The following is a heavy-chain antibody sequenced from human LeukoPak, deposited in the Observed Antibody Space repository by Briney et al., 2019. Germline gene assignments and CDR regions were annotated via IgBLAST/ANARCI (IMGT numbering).Heavy chain of an antibody. CDR3: VRGDPHFSYNNDWYGKKFDY. V-gene: IGHV3-30-3*01. Sequence: PGRSLRLSCAASGFTFNSYAVHWVRQAPGKGLEWVAVISYDGSISFYAASVKGRFTISRDTSRNTLSLQMNSLRTEDTAVYYCVRGDPHFSYNNDWYGKKFDYWGQGTLVTVSS. D-gene: IGHD6-19*01. J-gene: IGHJ4*02. CDR1: GFTFNSYA. CDR2: ISYDGSIS.